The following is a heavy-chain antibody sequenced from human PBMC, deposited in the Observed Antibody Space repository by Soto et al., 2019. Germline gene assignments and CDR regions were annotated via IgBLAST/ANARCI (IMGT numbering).Heavy chain of an antibody. V-gene: IGHV1-18*01. CDR1: GYTFTSYG. J-gene: IGHJ4*02. Sequence: QVRLEQSGPEVKKTGASVKVSCKASGYTFTSYGISWVRQAPGQGLEWMGWINIYSGDANYAQSFQERVTMNRDTSTNTVYMEMRTLRSDDTAVYYCARALYYYDNSGLAYWGQGTLVTVSS. CDR2: INIYSGDA. CDR3: ARALYYYDNSGLAY. D-gene: IGHD3-22*01.